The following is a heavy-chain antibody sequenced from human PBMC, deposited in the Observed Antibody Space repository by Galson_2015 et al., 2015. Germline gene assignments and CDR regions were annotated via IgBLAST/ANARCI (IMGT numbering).Heavy chain of an antibody. Sequence: SLRLSCAASGFIFRNYWMVWVRQTPVKGLEWVAKIRYDGSQTFYVDSVKGRFTIYRDNAENSLYLQMNSLRADDTAVYYCARDANRGGEFDYWVQGALVTVSS. CDR1: GFIFRNYW. V-gene: IGHV3-7*03. CDR2: IRYDGSQT. CDR3: ARDANRGGEFDY. J-gene: IGHJ4*02. D-gene: IGHD1-14*01.